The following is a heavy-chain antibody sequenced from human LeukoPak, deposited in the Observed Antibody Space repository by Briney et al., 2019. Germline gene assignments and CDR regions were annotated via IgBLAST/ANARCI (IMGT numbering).Heavy chain of an antibody. J-gene: IGHJ6*02. CDR1: GYTFTSYD. CDR3: ATQYYDFWSGYQTDYYYGMDV. Sequence: EASVKVSCKASGYTFTSYDINWVRQATGQGLEWMGWMNPNSGNTGYAQKFQGRVTMTRNTSISTAYMELSSLRSEDTAVYYCATQYYDFWSGYQTDYYYGMDVWGQGTTVTVS. V-gene: IGHV1-8*01. D-gene: IGHD3-3*01. CDR2: MNPNSGNT.